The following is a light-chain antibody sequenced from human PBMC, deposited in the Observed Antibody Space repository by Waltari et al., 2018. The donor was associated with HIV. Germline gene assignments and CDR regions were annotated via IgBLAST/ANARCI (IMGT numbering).Light chain of an antibody. CDR2: SDN. CDR3: STWDDSLNGRV. V-gene: IGLV1-44*01. J-gene: IGLJ3*02. Sequence: QSVLPQPPSASGTPGQWVTISCSGSSSNIGSRSVNRYQQLPGTAPKLLIYSDNQRPSGVPDRLSGSKSGTSASLAISGLQSEDEADYYCSTWDDSLNGRVFGGGTKLTVL. CDR1: SSNIGSRS.